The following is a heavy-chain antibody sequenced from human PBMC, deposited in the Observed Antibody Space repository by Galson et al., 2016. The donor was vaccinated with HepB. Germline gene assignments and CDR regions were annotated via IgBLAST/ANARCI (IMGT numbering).Heavy chain of an antibody. CDR2: IFHTGRS. Sequence: SLTCTVSGASIISTNYNWGWIRQPPGKGLEWIASIFHTGRSDYNPSLQSRVTISVDTSMNRFSLSLRSVSTADTATYFCARHPTGYPNWFDRWGHGTLVFVSS. CDR1: GASIISTNYN. V-gene: IGHV4-39*01. J-gene: IGHJ5*02. CDR3: ARHPTGYPNWFDR. D-gene: IGHD1-1*01.